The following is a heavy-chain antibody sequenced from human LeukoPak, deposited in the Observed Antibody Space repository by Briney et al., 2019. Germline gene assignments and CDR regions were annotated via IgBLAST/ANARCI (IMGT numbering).Heavy chain of an antibody. CDR1: GYTFNGYY. CDR3: ARAPGYSYGALVDY. Sequence: ASVKVSCKASGYTFNGYYMHWVRQATGQGLEWMGWMNPNSGNTGYAQKFQGRVTITRNTSISTAYMELSSLRSEDTAVYYCARAPGYSYGALVDYWGQGTLVTVSS. V-gene: IGHV1-8*03. J-gene: IGHJ4*02. CDR2: MNPNSGNT. D-gene: IGHD5-18*01.